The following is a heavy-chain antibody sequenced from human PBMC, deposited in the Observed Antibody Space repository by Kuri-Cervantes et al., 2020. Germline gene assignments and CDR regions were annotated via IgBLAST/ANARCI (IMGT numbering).Heavy chain of an antibody. CDR3: AGVTYSRSPRGAFDY. Sequence: ESLKISCAASGFTFSSYSMNWVRQAPGKGLEWIGEIYHSGSTNYNPSLKSRVTISVDTSKNQFSLKLSSVTAADTAVYYCAGVTYSRSPRGAFDYWGQGTLVTVSS. CDR1: GFTFSSYS. J-gene: IGHJ4*02. CDR2: IYHSGST. D-gene: IGHD6-6*01. V-gene: IGHV4-34*01.